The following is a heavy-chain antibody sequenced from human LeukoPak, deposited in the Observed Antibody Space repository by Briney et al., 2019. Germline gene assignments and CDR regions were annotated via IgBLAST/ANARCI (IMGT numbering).Heavy chain of an antibody. J-gene: IGHJ5*02. D-gene: IGHD2-15*01. CDR1: GGSFSGYY. Sequence: SETLSLTCAVYGGSFSGYYWSWIRQPPGKGLEWIGEINHSGSTNYNPSLKSRVTISVDTSKNQFSLKLSSVTAADTAVYYCARGPSRNYCSGGSCYGNWFDPWGQGTLVTVSS. CDR3: ARGPSRNYCSGGSCYGNWFDP. V-gene: IGHV4-34*01. CDR2: INHSGST.